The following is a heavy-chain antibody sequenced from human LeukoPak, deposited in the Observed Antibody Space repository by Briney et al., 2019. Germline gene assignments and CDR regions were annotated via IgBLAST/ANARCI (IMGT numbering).Heavy chain of an antibody. D-gene: IGHD5-24*01. J-gene: IGHJ4*02. CDR2: INPNSGTI. CDR1: GYTFTSYY. Sequence: ASVKVSCKASGYTFTSYYMHWVRQAPGQGLEWMGIINPNSGTINYPQKFQGRVTMTRDTSTSTVYMELSSLRSEDTAVYFCAREWHFDYWGQGTLVTVSS. V-gene: IGHV1-46*01. CDR3: AREWHFDY.